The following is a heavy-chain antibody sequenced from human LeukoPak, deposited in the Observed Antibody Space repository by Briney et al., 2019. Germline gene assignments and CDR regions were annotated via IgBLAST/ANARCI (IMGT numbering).Heavy chain of an antibody. V-gene: IGHV3-23*01. J-gene: IGHJ4*02. D-gene: IGHD3-22*01. CDR1: GFTFSSYG. Sequence: PGGSLRLSCAASGFTFSSYGMSWVRQAPGKGLEWVSAISGSGGSTYYADSVKGRFTISRDNSKNTLYLQMNSLKTEDTAVYYCTTIENSYDSTGYLFDYWGQGTLVTVSS. CDR2: ISGSGGST. CDR3: TTIENSYDSTGYLFDY.